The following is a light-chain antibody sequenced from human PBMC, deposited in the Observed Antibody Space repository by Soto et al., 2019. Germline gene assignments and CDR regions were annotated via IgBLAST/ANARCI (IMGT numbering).Light chain of an antibody. V-gene: IGKV1-5*01. CDR3: QQYDNYPLT. Sequence: DVQMTQSPSGLSASVGDRFTSTCRAGQSMSGWLAWYQQKKGKAPKXXIYDASNLESGVPSRFGGSGYGTEFNLTISSLQPDDFATYYCQQYDNYPLTFGGGTKVDIK. J-gene: IGKJ4*01. CDR2: DAS. CDR1: QSMSGW.